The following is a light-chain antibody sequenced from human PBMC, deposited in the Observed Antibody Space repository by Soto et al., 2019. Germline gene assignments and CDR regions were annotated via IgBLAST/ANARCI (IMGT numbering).Light chain of an antibody. CDR1: QSVSSSY. Sequence: ESVLTPSIATMSLAPVEKGNLSCVGSQSVSSSYLAWYQQKPALAPRLLIYDASSRATGIPDRFSGSGSGTDFTLAISSLQPEDSAVYYCQEYGSSPWTCGQG. V-gene: IGKV3D-20*01. CDR2: DAS. CDR3: QEYGSSPWT. J-gene: IGKJ1*01.